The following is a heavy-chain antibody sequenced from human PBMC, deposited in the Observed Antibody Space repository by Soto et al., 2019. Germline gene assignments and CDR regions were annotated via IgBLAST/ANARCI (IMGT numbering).Heavy chain of an antibody. Sequence: SLTRTVTSYAPSSCHFWAWIPQPPGRGLEWMGSIYQSGITYYNPYLRSRVTISVDTSQIYSAMRLSSETAADSAVYYCAREDLVTSVTTIVEQFEVWGQG. J-gene: IGHJ3*01. CDR3: AREDLVTSVTTIVEQFEV. D-gene: IGHD4-17*01. CDR2: IYQSGIT. V-gene: IGHV4-38-2*02. CDR1: SYAPSSCHF.